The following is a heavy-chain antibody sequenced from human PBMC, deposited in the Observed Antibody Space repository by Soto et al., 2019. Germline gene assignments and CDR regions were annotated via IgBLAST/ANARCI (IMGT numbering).Heavy chain of an antibody. CDR2: MNPNSGNT. J-gene: IGHJ4*02. D-gene: IGHD5-12*01. CDR3: ARGPLTLFDRDGYNAAYFDY. Sequence: ASVKVSCKASGYTFTSYDINWVRQATGQGLEWMGWMNPNSGNTGYAQKFQGRVTMTRNTSISTAYMELSSLRSEDTAVYYCARGPLTLFDRDGYNAAYFDYWGQGTLVTVSS. CDR1: GYTFTSYD. V-gene: IGHV1-8*01.